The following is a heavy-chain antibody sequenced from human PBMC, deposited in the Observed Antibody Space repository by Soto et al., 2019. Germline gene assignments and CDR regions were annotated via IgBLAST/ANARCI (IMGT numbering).Heavy chain of an antibody. CDR1: GGSISSYY. D-gene: IGHD6-6*01. V-gene: IGHV4-59*01. J-gene: IGHJ6*02. Sequence: QVQLQESGPGLVKPSETLSLTCTVSGGSISSYYWSWIRQPPGKGLEWIGYIYYSGSTNYNPSLKSRVTRSVDTSKNQFSLKLSSVTAADMAVYYCARDGSSSYRSPLYYGMDVWGQGTTVTGSS. CDR2: IYYSGST. CDR3: ARDGSSSYRSPLYYGMDV.